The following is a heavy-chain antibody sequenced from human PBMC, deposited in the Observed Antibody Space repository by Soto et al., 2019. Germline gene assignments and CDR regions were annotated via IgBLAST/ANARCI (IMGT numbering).Heavy chain of an antibody. CDR2: IKRDGTVT. CDR1: GFTFSAFW. CDR3: ARELSPPGEFFYDAFDV. Sequence: EVQLVESGGGLVQPGESLRLSCAASGFTFSAFWMTWLHQAPGKGLEWVANIKRDGTVTHYGDSVEGRCTLSRDNAHNSLFLQLNSLRPEDTAMYYCARELSPPGEFFYDAFDVWGQGTFVTVSS. V-gene: IGHV3-7*04. D-gene: IGHD3-16*02. J-gene: IGHJ3*01.